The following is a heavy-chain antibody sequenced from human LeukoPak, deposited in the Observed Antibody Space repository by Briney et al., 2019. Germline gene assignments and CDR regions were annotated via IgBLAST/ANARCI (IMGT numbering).Heavy chain of an antibody. CDR3: ARDRSSGDAFDI. CDR1: GFTFGSYA. D-gene: IGHD3-22*01. Sequence: GGSLRLSCAASGFTFGSYAMHWVRQAPGKGLEWVAVISYDGSNKYYADSVKGRFTISRDNSKNTLYLQMNSLRAGDTAVYYCARDRSSGDAFDIWGQGTMVTVSS. CDR2: ISYDGSNK. J-gene: IGHJ3*02. V-gene: IGHV3-30*04.